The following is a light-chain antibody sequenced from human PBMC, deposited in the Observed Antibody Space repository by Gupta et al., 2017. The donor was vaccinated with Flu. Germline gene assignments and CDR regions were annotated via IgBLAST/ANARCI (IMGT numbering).Light chain of an antibody. CDR1: QRVSTSY. Sequence: IVLTQSPGTLCLSPGERATLSCRASQRVSTSYLAWYQQKPGQAPRLLIYATSTRATDLPDRFSGSGSGTEFTLTISRREPEDFAVYYCQQDGSSSYSFGQGTKLEI. J-gene: IGKJ2*03. CDR3: QQDGSSSYS. CDR2: ATS. V-gene: IGKV3-20*01.